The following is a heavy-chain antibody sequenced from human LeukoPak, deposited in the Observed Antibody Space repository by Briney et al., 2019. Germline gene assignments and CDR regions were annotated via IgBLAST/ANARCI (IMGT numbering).Heavy chain of an antibody. CDR3: ARAAEPYSSSSGWDYYYYYMDV. J-gene: IGHJ6*03. D-gene: IGHD6-6*01. CDR2: INPNSGGT. V-gene: IGHV1-2*02. CDR1: GYTFTGYY. Sequence: GASVKVSCKASGYTFTGYYMHWVRQAPGQGLEWMGWINPNSGGTNYAQKFQGRVTMTRDTSISTAYMELSRLRSDDTAVYYCARAAEPYSSSSGWDYYYYYMDVWGKGTTVTVSS.